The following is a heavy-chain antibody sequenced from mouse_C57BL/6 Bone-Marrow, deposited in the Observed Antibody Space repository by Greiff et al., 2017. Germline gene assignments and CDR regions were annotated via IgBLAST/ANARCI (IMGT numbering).Heavy chain of an antibody. CDR3: ARGKMRAWYFDY. J-gene: IGHJ2*01. V-gene: IGHV1-81*01. Sequence: QVQLQQSGAELARPGASVKLSCTASGYTFTSYGISWVKQRTGQGLEWIGEIYPRSGNTYYNEKFKGKATLTADKSSSTAYMELRSLTSEDSAVYVCARGKMRAWYFDYWGQGTTLTVSS. CDR1: GYTFTSYG. CDR2: IYPRSGNT.